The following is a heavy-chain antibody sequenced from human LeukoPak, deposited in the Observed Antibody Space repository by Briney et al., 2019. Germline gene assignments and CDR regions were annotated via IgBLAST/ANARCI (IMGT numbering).Heavy chain of an antibody. CDR3: ARVTYYYDSSGYLFDY. CDR2: IYSGGNT. Sequence: GGSLRLSCAASGFTVSSNYMSWVRQAPGKGLEWVSVIYSGGNTYYADSVKGRFTISRDNSKNTLYLQMNSLRVEDTAVYYCARVTYYYDSSGYLFDYWGQGTLVTVSS. D-gene: IGHD3-22*01. J-gene: IGHJ4*02. CDR1: GFTVSSNY. V-gene: IGHV3-53*01.